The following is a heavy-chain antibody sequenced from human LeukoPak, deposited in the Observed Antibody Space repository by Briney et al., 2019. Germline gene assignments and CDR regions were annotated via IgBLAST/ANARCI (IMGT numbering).Heavy chain of an antibody. Sequence: GRSLRLSCAASGFPFSSYAMHWVRQAPGKGLEGVAVISYVGSNKYYADSVKGRFTISRDNSKNTLYLQMNSLRAEDTAVYYCARAESAPVNYDSSGYPFDYWGQGTLVTVSS. CDR3: ARAESAPVNYDSSGYPFDY. CDR1: GFPFSSYA. J-gene: IGHJ4*02. D-gene: IGHD3-22*01. CDR2: ISYVGSNK. V-gene: IGHV3-30-3*01.